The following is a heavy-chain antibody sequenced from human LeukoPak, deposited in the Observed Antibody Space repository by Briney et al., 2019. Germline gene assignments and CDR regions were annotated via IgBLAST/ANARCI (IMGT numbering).Heavy chain of an antibody. CDR3: ARETPLHPFDY. V-gene: IGHV3-48*01. CDR2: ISSSSSTI. Sequence: PGVSLRLSCAASGFTFSSYSMNWVRQAPGKGLEWVSYISSSSSTIYYADSVKGRFTISRDNAKNSLYLQMNSLRAEDTAVYYCARETPLHPFDYWGQGTLVTVSS. J-gene: IGHJ4*02. CDR1: GFTFSSYS. D-gene: IGHD2-15*01.